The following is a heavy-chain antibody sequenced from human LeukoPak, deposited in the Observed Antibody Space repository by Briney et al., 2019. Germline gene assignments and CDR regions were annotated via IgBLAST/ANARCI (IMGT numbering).Heavy chain of an antibody. J-gene: IGHJ5*02. CDR1: SGSISSSSYY. V-gene: IGHV4-39*07. D-gene: IGHD4-17*01. CDR2: IYYSGST. CDR3: ARGWDYGDYSGLDP. Sequence: SETLSLTCTVSSGSISSSSYYWGWIRQPPGKGLEWIGSIYYSGSTYYNPSLKSRVTISVDTSKNQFSLKLSSVTAADTAVYYCARGWDYGDYSGLDPWGQGTLVTVSS.